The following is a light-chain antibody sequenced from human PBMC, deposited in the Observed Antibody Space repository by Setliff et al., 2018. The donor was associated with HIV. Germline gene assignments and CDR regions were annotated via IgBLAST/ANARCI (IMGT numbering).Light chain of an antibody. J-gene: IGLJ1*01. CDR1: SRDVGRYNL. Sequence: QSALAQPASVSGSPGQSITISCTGTSRDVGRYNLVSWYQQHPGKAPKLMIYQATKRPSGVSNRFSGSKSGNTASLTISGLQAEDEADYYCCSNTGSNTYVFGTGTK. CDR2: QAT. V-gene: IGLV2-23*01. CDR3: CSNTGSNTYV.